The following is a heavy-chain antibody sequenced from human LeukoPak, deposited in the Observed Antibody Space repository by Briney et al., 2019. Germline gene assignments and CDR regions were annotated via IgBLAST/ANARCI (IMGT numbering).Heavy chain of an antibody. D-gene: IGHD4-23*01. CDR3: ARVAVVTSPFDY. J-gene: IGHJ4*02. CDR2: IRYDGSNK. CDR1: GFTFGSYG. Sequence: GGSLRLSCAASGFTFGSYGMHWVRQAPGKGLEWVAFIRYDGSNKYYADSVKGRFTISRDNSKNTLYLQMNSLRAEDTAVYYCARVAVVTSPFDYWGQGTLVTVSS. V-gene: IGHV3-30*02.